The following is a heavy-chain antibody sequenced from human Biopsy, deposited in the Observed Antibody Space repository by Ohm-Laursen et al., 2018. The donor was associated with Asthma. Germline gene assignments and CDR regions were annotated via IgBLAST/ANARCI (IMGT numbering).Heavy chain of an antibody. V-gene: IGHV4-59*01. J-gene: IGHJ2*01. Sequence: GTLSLTCTVSGGSISGYYWSWIRQPPGKGLAWVSYISYSGSTDYNPSLKSRLTISMDTPKNQFSLKLSSVTAADTAVYYCARVPTTLRYFDLWGRGTLVTVSS. CDR2: ISYSGST. D-gene: IGHD2-15*01. CDR1: GGSISGYY. CDR3: ARVPTTLRYFDL.